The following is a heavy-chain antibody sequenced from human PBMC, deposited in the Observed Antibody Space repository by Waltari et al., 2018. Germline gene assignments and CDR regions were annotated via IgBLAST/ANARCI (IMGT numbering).Heavy chain of an antibody. J-gene: IGHJ4*02. D-gene: IGHD6-13*01. CDR3: AKDSWDSSRYFDY. CDR1: GFTFSSYG. CDR2: IRYDGSNK. Sequence: QVQLVESGGGVVQPGGSLRLSCAASGFTFSSYGLHWVRQAPGKGLEWVAFIRYDGSNKYYADSVKGRFTISRDNSKNTLYLQMNSLRAEDTAVYYCAKDSWDSSRYFDYWGQGTLVTVSS. V-gene: IGHV3-30*02.